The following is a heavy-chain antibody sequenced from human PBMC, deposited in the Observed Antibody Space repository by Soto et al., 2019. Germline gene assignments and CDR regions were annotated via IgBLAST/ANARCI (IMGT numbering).Heavy chain of an antibody. D-gene: IGHD2-15*01. V-gene: IGHV3-30*03. CDR3: VLGYCSGGHWCYLDY. CDR1: GTTFSDYG. CDR2: GSNDGTYK. J-gene: IGHJ4*02. Sequence: QVHLVESGGGVVQPGRSLRLSCAASGTTFSDYGMHWVRQSPGKGLEWVAAGSNDGTYKYYADSVKGRFTISRDNSKNTLYLQMNNLGPEDTAVFYCVLGYCSGGHWCYLDYWGLGTLVTVSP.